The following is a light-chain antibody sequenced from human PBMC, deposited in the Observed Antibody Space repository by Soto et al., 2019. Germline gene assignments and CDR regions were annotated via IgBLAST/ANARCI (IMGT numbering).Light chain of an antibody. CDR2: DVS. CDR3: CSYTTSNTRQIV. J-gene: IGLJ1*01. V-gene: IGLV2-14*03. Sequence: QSALTQPASVSGSPGQSITISCTGTSSDVGGYNYVSWYQQHPGKAPKLMIYDVSSRPSGVSQRFSGSKSSNTASLTISGLQAEDEADYYCCSYTTSNTRQIVFGTGTKVTVL. CDR1: SSDVGGYNY.